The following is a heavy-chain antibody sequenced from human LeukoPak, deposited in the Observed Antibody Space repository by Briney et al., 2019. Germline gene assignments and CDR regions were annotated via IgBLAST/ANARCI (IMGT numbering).Heavy chain of an antibody. Sequence: GGSLRLSCAASGFTFSSYSTNWVRQAPGKGLEWVANIKQDGSEKYYVDSVKGRFTISRDNAKNSLYLQMNSLRVEDTAVYFCARDRPPTAFFDSWGQGTLVTVSS. J-gene: IGHJ4*02. V-gene: IGHV3-7*01. CDR2: IKQDGSEK. D-gene: IGHD4-17*01. CDR3: ARDRPPTAFFDS. CDR1: GFTFSSYS.